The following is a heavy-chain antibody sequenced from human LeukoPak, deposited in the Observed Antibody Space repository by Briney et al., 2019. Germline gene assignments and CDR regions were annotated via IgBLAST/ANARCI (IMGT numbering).Heavy chain of an antibody. CDR2: IYTSGST. V-gene: IGHV4-61*02. D-gene: IGHD3-10*01. CDR3: ARDQDYGSGRFDY. Sequence: PSETLSLTCTVSGGSISSSSYYWSWIRQPAGKGLEWIGRIYTSGSTNYNPSLKSRVTMSVDTSKNQFSLKLSSVTAADTAVYYCARDQDYGSGRFDYWGQGTLVTVSS. CDR1: GGSISSSSYY. J-gene: IGHJ4*02.